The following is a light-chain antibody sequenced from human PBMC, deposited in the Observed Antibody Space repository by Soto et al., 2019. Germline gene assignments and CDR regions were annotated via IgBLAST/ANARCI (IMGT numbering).Light chain of an antibody. J-gene: IGLJ1*01. CDR3: SSYTSSGTL. CDR2: EVS. V-gene: IGLV2-14*01. Sequence: QSALTQPASVSGSPGQSITISCTGTSSDVGSYNYVSWYQQHPGKAPKLMIYEVSNRPSGVSSRFSGSKSGNTASLTISGLQAEDEADYYCSSYTSSGTLFGTGTKVT. CDR1: SSDVGSYNY.